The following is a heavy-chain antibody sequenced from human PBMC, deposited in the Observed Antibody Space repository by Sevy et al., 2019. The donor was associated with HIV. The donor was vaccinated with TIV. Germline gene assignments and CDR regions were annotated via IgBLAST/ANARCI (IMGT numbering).Heavy chain of an antibody. Sequence: GGSLRLSCAASGFTFSSYAMSWVRQAPGKGLEWVSAISGSGGSTYYADSVKGRFTISRDNSKNTLYLQMNSLRAEDTAVYYCEKVAIPGAVYATHFDYWGQGTLVTVSS. CDR3: EKVAIPGAVYATHFDY. V-gene: IGHV3-23*01. CDR2: ISGSGGST. CDR1: GFTFSSYA. D-gene: IGHD2-8*01. J-gene: IGHJ4*02.